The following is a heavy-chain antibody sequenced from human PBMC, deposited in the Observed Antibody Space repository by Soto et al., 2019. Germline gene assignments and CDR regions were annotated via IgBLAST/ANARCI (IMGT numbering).Heavy chain of an antibody. CDR2: IYHSGST. D-gene: IGHD3-10*01. V-gene: IGHV4-30-2*05. Sequence: SETLSLTCAVSGGSISSGGYSWSWIRQPPGKGLEWIGYIYHSGSTYYNPSLESRVTISLDSSKNHFSLKLSSVTAADTAVYYCARSYGSGNYYGVPSNWFDPWGQGILVTSPQ. CDR3: ARSYGSGNYYGVPSNWFDP. CDR1: GGSISSGGYS. J-gene: IGHJ5*02.